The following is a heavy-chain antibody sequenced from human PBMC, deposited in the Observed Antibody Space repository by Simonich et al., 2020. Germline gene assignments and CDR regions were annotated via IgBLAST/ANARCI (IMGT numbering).Heavy chain of an antibody. CDR1: GFTFDDYA. V-gene: IGHV3-9*01. J-gene: IGHJ4*02. D-gene: IGHD6-13*01. CDR3: AKDHIAAAGRNYFDY. Sequence: EVQLVESGGGLVQPGRSLRLSCAASGFTFDDYAMHWVRQAPGEGLGWVSGISWNSGSIGYADSVKGRFTIDRDNAKNSLYLQMNSLRAEDTALYYCAKDHIAAAGRNYFDYWGQGTLVTVSS. CDR2: ISWNSGSI.